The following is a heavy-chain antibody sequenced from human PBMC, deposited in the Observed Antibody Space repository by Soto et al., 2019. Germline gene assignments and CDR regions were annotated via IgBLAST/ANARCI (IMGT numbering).Heavy chain of an antibody. V-gene: IGHV4-59*10. Sequence: PSETLSLTCAVYGGSFSDYFWTWIRQPPGKGLEWIGRIYTSGSTNYNPSLKSRVTMSVDTSKNQFSLKLSSVTAADTAVYYCARGILGYCSSTSCPTSSTFDIWGQGTMVTVSS. J-gene: IGHJ3*02. CDR2: IYTSGST. D-gene: IGHD2-2*01. CDR1: GGSFSDYF. CDR3: ARGILGYCSSTSCPTSSTFDI.